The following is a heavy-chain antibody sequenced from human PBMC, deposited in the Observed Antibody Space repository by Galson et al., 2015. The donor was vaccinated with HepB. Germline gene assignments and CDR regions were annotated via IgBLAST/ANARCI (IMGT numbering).Heavy chain of an antibody. D-gene: IGHD1-26*01. V-gene: IGHV3-9*01. CDR3: AKDIVVGAADYYGMDV. J-gene: IGHJ6*02. CDR2: ISWNSGSI. Sequence: SLRLSCAASGFTFDDYAMHWVRQAPGKGLEWVSGISWNSGSIGYADSVKGRFTISRDNAKNSLYLQMNSLRAEDTALYYCAKDIVVGAADYYGMDVWGQGTTVTVSS. CDR1: GFTFDDYA.